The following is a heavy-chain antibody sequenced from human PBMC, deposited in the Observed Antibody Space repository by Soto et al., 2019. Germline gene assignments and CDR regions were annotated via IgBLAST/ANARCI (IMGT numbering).Heavy chain of an antibody. CDR2: ISYSGST. CDR1: GDSFSNKNYY. CDR3: VRVGYCTGGSCYGLNY. Sequence: QVLLQESGPGLVKPSQTLSLTCTVSGDSFSNKNYYWSWIRQHPGKGLEWIGYISYSGSTYYDPSLKSRVTISVDTYKKQFSLKLSSVIAADTAVYYCVRVGYCTGGSCYGLNYWGQGALVTVSS. D-gene: IGHD2-15*01. V-gene: IGHV4-31*03. J-gene: IGHJ4*02.